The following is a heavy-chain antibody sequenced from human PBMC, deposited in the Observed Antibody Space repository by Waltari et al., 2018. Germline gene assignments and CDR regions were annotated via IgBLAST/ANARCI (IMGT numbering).Heavy chain of an antibody. CDR2: ISTSGSTI. J-gene: IGHJ4*02. D-gene: IGHD5-18*01. Sequence: EVQLVEFGGGLVQPGGSLRLSCAASGFTFSSYEMNWVRQTPGKGLEWVSYISTSGSTIYDTDSGKGRFTVSRDNAKNSLYLQMNSRRAEDTGVYYCARDGGYSYGYVDYWGQGTLVTVSS. CDR3: ARDGGYSYGYVDY. V-gene: IGHV3-48*03. CDR1: GFTFSSYE.